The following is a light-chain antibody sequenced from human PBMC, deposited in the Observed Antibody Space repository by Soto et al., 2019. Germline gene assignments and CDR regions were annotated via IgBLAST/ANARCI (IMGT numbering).Light chain of an antibody. CDR3: QQYNNWPLT. CDR2: GAS. CDR1: QSVSSN. V-gene: IGKV3-15*01. J-gene: IGKJ4*01. Sequence: MTQSPATLSVSPGERATLSCRASQSVSSNLAWYQQKPGQAPRLLIYGASTRATGIPARFSGSGSGTEFTLTISSLQSEDFAVYYCQQYNNWPLTFGGGTKVEIK.